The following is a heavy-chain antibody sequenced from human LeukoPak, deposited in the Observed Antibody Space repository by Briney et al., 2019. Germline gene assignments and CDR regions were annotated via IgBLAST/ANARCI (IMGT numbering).Heavy chain of an antibody. CDR1: GGSISSYY. CDR3: ASQAATGNYFDQ. J-gene: IGHJ4*02. D-gene: IGHD6-13*01. Sequence: SETLSLTCTVSGGSISSYYWSWIRQPAGKGLEWIGRIYTSGSTNYNPSRKSRVTMSVDTSKNQFSLNLSSMTAADTAVYYCASQAATGNYFDQWGQGTLVTVSS. CDR2: IYTSGST. V-gene: IGHV4-4*07.